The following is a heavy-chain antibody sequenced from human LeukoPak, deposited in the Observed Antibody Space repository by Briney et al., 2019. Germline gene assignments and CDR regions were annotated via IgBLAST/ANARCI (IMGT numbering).Heavy chain of an antibody. CDR3: ARDLLRYFDWSGGGWFDP. J-gene: IGHJ5*02. CDR1: VGTCSSYA. V-gene: IGHV1-69*04. CDR2: IIPIFGIA. D-gene: IGHD3-9*01. Sequence: ASVKVSCKASVGTCSSYAISWVRQAPGQGLEWMGRIIPIFGIANYAQKFQGRVTITADKSTSTAYMELSSLRSEDTAVYYCARDLLRYFDWSGGGWFDPWGQGTLVTVSS.